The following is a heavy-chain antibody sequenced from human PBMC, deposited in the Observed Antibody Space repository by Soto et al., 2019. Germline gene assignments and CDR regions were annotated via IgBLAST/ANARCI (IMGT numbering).Heavy chain of an antibody. J-gene: IGHJ4*02. CDR3: ARARFNSSPFDY. Sequence: GGSLRLSCAASGLTFSSYSMNWVRQTPGEGLEWVSSISGSSTFIYYADSVKGRFTISRDNSKNTLYLQMNSLRAEDTAVYYCARARFNSSPFDYWGQGTLVTVSS. V-gene: IGHV3-21*01. CDR2: ISGSSTFI. D-gene: IGHD3-3*01. CDR1: GLTFSSYS.